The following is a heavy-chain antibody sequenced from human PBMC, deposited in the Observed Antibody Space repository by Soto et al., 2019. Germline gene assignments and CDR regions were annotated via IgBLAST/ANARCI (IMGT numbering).Heavy chain of an antibody. CDR1: GYTFTSYG. D-gene: IGHD3-22*01. CDR3: ARIYYYDSSGTPGFQH. CDR2: ISAYNGNT. V-gene: IGHV1-18*01. Sequence: GASVKASCKASGYTFTSYGISWVRQAPGQGLEWMGWISAYNGNTNYAQKLQGRVTMTTDTSTSTAYMELRSLRSDDTAVYYCARIYYYDSSGTPGFQHWGQGTLVTVSS. J-gene: IGHJ1*01.